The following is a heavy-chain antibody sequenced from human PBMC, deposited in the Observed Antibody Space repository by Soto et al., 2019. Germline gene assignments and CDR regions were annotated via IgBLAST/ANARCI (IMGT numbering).Heavy chain of an antibody. CDR3: AKERTNYRIDALQFDP. V-gene: IGHV3-23*01. D-gene: IGHD2-2*01. CDR1: GFTFSTND. CDR2: ISGSGRTT. Sequence: QLLESGGGLVQPGGSLRLSCAASGFTFSTNDMSWVRQAPGKGLEWVAGISGSGRTTYYADSVKGRFTVSRDNSNSTLFLQISSLRAEDTALYYCAKERTNYRIDALQFDPRCQGTLVTVSS. J-gene: IGHJ5*02.